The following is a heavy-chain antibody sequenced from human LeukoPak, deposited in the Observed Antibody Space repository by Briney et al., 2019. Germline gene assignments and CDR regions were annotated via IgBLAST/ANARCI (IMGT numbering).Heavy chain of an antibody. CDR1: GFTFSSYW. J-gene: IGHJ3*02. CDR2: INSDGSTT. V-gene: IGHV3-74*01. D-gene: IGHD2-15*01. Sequence: GGFLRLSCAASGFTFSSYWMHWVRQAPGKGLLWVSRINSDGSTTSYADSVKGPFTISRDNAKNTLYLQMNSLRAEDTAVYYCARGYCSGGRCYGAFDIWGQGTMVTVSS. CDR3: ARGYCSGGRCYGAFDI.